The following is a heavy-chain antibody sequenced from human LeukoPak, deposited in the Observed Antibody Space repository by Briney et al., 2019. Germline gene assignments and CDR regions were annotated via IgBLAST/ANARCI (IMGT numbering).Heavy chain of an antibody. CDR2: IYHSGST. D-gene: IGHD6-13*01. V-gene: IGHV4-38-2*02. J-gene: IGHJ4*02. Sequence: SETLSFTCTVSGYSISSGYYWGWIRQPPGKGLEWIGSIYHSGSTYYNPSLKSRVTISVDTPKNQFSLKLSSVTAADTAVYYCARDSPIAAAAYWGQGTLVTVSS. CDR3: ARDSPIAAAAY. CDR1: GYSISSGYY.